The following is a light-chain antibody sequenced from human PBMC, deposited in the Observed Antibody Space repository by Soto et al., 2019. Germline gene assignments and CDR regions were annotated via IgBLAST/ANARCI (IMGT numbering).Light chain of an antibody. V-gene: IGLV1-44*01. CDR1: NSNIGSNT. CDR3: TAWHVSPNARV. J-gene: IGLJ1*01. CDR2: YDN. Sequence: QSVLTQPPSASGTPGQRVTISCSGSNSNIGSNTVNWYQQLPGTAPKLLIYYDNLRPSGVPDRISGSKSPTSCPLAISGLQSDDQADYYCTAWHVSPNARVLGTGTKLTVL.